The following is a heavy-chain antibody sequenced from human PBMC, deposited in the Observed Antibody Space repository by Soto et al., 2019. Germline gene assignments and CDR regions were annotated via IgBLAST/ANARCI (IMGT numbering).Heavy chain of an antibody. J-gene: IGHJ6*03. CDR2: ISSSGSTI. CDR3: ARAENVGSGWYYYYYMDV. Sequence: GGSLRLSCAASGFTFSDYYMSWIRQAPGKGLEWVSYISSSGSTIYYADSVKGRFTISRDNAKNSLYLQMNSLRAEDTAVYYCARAENVGSGWYYYYYMDVWGKGTTVTVSS. D-gene: IGHD6-19*01. CDR1: GFTFSDYY. V-gene: IGHV3-11*01.